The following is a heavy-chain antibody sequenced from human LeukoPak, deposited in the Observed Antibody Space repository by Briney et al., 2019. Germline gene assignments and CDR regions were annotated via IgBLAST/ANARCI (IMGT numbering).Heavy chain of an antibody. J-gene: IGHJ3*02. V-gene: IGHV3-53*05. CDR2: IYSSGNT. Sequence: GGSLRLSCAASGFSVNINHMIWVRQAPGKGPEWVSVIYSSGNTYYADSVKGRFTISRDNAKNSLYLQMNSLRAEDTALHYCAKDIGAVAGYAFDIWGQGTMVTVSS. CDR3: AKDIGAVAGYAFDI. D-gene: IGHD6-19*01. CDR1: GFSVNINH.